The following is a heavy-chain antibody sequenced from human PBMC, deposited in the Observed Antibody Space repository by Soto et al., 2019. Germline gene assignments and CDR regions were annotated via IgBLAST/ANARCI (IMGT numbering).Heavy chain of an antibody. CDR1: GFTFSNSG. D-gene: IGHD6-19*01. Sequence: QVHLVESGGGVVQPGTSLRLSCAASGFTFSNSGMHWVRQAPGKGLEWVAIISFDGNGKYYADSVKGRFTISRDNSKNTLYLQMNSLSAEDTAVYYCAKRYSGGWYYVDYWGQGTLVTVSS. V-gene: IGHV3-30*18. CDR2: ISFDGNGK. CDR3: AKRYSGGWYYVDY. J-gene: IGHJ4*02.